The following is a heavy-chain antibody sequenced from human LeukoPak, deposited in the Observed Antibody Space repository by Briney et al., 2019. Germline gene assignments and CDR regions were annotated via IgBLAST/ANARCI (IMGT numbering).Heavy chain of an antibody. Sequence: PGGSLRLSCAASGFTFSSYSMNWVRQAPGKGLEWVSSISSSSSYIYYADSVKGRFTISRDNVKNSLYLQMNSLRAEDTAVYYCAKDFSHYYDSSGYYFDYWGQGTLVTVSS. J-gene: IGHJ4*02. CDR1: GFTFSSYS. CDR3: AKDFSHYYDSSGYYFDY. CDR2: ISSSSSYI. V-gene: IGHV3-21*01. D-gene: IGHD3-22*01.